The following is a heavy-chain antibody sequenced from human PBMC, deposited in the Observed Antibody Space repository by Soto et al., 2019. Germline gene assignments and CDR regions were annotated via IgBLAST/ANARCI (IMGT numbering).Heavy chain of an antibody. Sequence: GWSLRLSCAASGFTFSSYAMSWVRQAPGKGLEWVSAISGSGGSTYYADSVKGRFTISRDNSKNTLYLQMNSLRAEDTAVYYCANDSVLPYFDWLPFDYWGQGTLVTVSS. CDR2: ISGSGGST. CDR3: ANDSVLPYFDWLPFDY. CDR1: GFTFSSYA. V-gene: IGHV3-23*01. D-gene: IGHD3-9*01. J-gene: IGHJ4*02.